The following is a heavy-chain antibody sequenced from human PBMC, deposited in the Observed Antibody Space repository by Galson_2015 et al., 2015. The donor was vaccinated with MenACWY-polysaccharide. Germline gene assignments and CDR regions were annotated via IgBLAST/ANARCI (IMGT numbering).Heavy chain of an antibody. J-gene: IGHJ5*02. CDR3: ARPAGNSNWFDP. CDR2: ISGDSSTI. V-gene: IGHV3-48*01. Sequence: SLRLSCAASGFTLRTYSMNWVRQAPGKGLEWVSYISGDSSTIYYADSVKGRFTISRDNAKNSLYLHMNSLRADDTAVYYCARPAGNSNWFDPWGQGTLVTVS. CDR1: GFTLRTYS.